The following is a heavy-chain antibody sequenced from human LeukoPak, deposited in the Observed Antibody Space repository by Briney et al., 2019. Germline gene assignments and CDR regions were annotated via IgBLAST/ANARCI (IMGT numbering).Heavy chain of an antibody. CDR3: ASLLVWFGELSNNPYYYYGMDV. V-gene: IGHV4-34*01. D-gene: IGHD3-10*01. J-gene: IGHJ6*02. CDR1: GGSLSGYY. Sequence: SETLSLTCAVYGGSLSGYYWSWIRQPPGKGLEWIGEIYHSGSTSYNPSLKSRVTISVDTSKNQYSLKLSSVTAADTAAYYCASLLVWFGELSNNPYYYYGMDVWGRGTTVTVSS. CDR2: IYHSGST.